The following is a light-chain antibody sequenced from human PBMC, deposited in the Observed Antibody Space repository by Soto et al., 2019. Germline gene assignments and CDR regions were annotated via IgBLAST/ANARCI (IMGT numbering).Light chain of an antibody. Sequence: QSVLTQPPSASGSRGQSVTISCTGTSSDVGGYDSVSWYQQHPGKAPKLMIYEVTKRPSGVTDRFSGSKSGNTASLTVSGRQAEEEADYNCSSYAGSNNVVFGTGTNATVL. J-gene: IGLJ1*01. CDR3: SSYAGSNNVV. V-gene: IGLV2-8*01. CDR1: SSDVGGYDS. CDR2: EVT.